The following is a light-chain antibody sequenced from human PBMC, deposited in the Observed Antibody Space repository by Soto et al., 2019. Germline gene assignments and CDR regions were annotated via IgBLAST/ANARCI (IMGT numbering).Light chain of an antibody. CDR2: DVS. V-gene: IGLV2-14*01. CDR3: CSYTSSSSWV. CDR1: SSDVGGYNY. Sequence: QSALTQPASVSGSPGQSITISCTGTSSDVGGYNYVSWYQQHPGKAPKLMIYDVSNRPSGVSNRFSGSKSGNTAFLTISGLQAEDEADYYCCSYTSSSSWVFGGGTKLTVL. J-gene: IGLJ3*02.